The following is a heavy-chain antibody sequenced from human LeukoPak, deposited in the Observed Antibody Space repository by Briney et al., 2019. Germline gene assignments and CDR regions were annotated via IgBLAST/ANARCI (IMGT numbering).Heavy chain of an antibody. Sequence: AGGSLRLSCAPSGASSSKDWMTWVREAPGKGLGWVVYIKGDGSTTYLVECVKGRFTISRDNAKNSVYLQLNSLRVEDTAVYYCARIGYSSSSPDYWGQGNLVTVSS. CDR2: IKGDGSTT. V-gene: IGHV3-7*04. D-gene: IGHD6-13*01. CDR1: GASSSKDW. J-gene: IGHJ4*02. CDR3: ARIGYSSSSPDY.